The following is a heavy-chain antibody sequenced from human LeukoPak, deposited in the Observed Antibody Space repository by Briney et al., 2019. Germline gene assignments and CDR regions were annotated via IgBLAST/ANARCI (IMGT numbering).Heavy chain of an antibody. J-gene: IGHJ4*02. D-gene: IGHD3-10*01. CDR2: ISYDGTNK. V-gene: IGHV3-30*03. CDR1: QFTFSSYG. Sequence: PGGSLRLSCAASQFTFSSYGMHWVRQAPGKGLEWVATISYDGTNKYYVDSVKGRFTISRDNSKNTLYLQMNSLRAEDTAVYYCARAMVRGVFDYWGQGTLVTVSS. CDR3: ARAMVRGVFDY.